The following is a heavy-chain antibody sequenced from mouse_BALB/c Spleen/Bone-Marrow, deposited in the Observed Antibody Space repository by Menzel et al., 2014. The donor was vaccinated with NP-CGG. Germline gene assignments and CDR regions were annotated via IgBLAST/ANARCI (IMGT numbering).Heavy chain of an antibody. J-gene: IGHJ4*01. CDR3: GRRGLRQAMDY. D-gene: IGHD2-4*01. Sequence: QAQLKESGAELVKPGASVKLSCKTPGYTFTSYWIQWVKQRPGQGLEWIGEIFTGGVSIYYNEKFEGKAALTIDKSSSTAYRNLSSLTSEDSGVYFFGRRGLRQAMDYWGQGPSVTVSS. V-gene: IGHV1S132*01. CDR2: IFTGGVSI. CDR1: GYTFTSYW.